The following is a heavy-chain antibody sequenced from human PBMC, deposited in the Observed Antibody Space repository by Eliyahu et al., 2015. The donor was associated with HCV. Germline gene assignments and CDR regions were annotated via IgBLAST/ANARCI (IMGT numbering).Heavy chain of an antibody. CDR3: VKDSVVITAYYFDY. CDR1: GFXFXSYA. J-gene: IGHJ4*02. D-gene: IGHD3-22*01. V-gene: IGHV3-64D*06. Sequence: EVQLVESGGGXVQPGGSXXLSCSASGFXFXSYAXHWVRQAPGKGLEYVSAISSNGGSTYYADSVKGRFTISRDNSKNTLYLQMSSLRAEDTAVYYCVKDSVVITAYYFDYWGQGTLVTVSS. CDR2: ISSNGGST.